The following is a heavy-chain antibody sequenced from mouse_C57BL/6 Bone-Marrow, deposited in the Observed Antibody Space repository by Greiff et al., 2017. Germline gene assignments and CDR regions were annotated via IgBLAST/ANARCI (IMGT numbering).Heavy chain of an antibody. CDR1: GYTFTSYW. CDR3: EGSEGYGYGEGRFAY. J-gene: IGHJ3*01. V-gene: IGHV1-55*01. CDR2: IYPGSGST. D-gene: IGHD2-2*01. Sequence: VQLQQPGAELVKPGASVKMSCKASGYTFTSYWITWVKQRPGQGLEWIGDIYPGSGSTNYNEKFKSKATLTVDTSSSTAYMQLSSLTSEDSAVYYCEGSEGYGYGEGRFAYWGQGTLVTVSA.